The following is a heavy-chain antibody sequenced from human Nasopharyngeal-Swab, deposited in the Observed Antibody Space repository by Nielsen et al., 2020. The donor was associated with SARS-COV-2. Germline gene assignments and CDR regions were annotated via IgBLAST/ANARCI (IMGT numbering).Heavy chain of an antibody. J-gene: IGHJ4*02. CDR2: ISGSGGSP. CDR3: AKVAITMIVVPNGGFDY. V-gene: IGHV3-23*01. CDR1: GFTFSSYA. Sequence: GESLKISCAASGFTFSSYAMSWVRQAPGKGLEWVSAISGSGGSPYYADSVKGRFTISRDNSKNTLYLQMNSLRAEDTAVYYCAKVAITMIVVPNGGFDYWGQGTLVTVSS. D-gene: IGHD3-22*01.